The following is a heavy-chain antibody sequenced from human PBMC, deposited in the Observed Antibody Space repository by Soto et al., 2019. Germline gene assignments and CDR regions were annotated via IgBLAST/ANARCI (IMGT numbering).Heavy chain of an antibody. J-gene: IGHJ4*02. CDR3: ARSYSSSSGIFDY. D-gene: IGHD6-6*01. CDR2: IYSGGST. V-gene: IGHV3-66*01. Sequence: GGSLRLSCAASGFTVSSNYMSWVRQAPGKGLEWVSVIYSGGSTYYADSVKGRFTISRDNSKNTLYLQMNSLRAEDTAVYYCARSYSSSSGIFDYWGQGTLVTVSS. CDR1: GFTVSSNY.